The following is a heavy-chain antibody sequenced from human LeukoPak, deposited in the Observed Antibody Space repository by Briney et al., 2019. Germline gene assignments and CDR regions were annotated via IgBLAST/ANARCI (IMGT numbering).Heavy chain of an antibody. V-gene: IGHV4-34*01. J-gene: IGHJ4*02. CDR1: GGSFSPYY. CDR2: INHSRST. Sequence: SETLSLTCAVYGGSFSPYYWSWIRQSPDKGLEWIGEINHSRSTNYNPSLKSRATISVDTSKNQFSLKLSSVTAADTAVYYCTRTSITMMGYYFDYWGQGTLVTVSS. D-gene: IGHD3-22*01. CDR3: TRTSITMMGYYFDY.